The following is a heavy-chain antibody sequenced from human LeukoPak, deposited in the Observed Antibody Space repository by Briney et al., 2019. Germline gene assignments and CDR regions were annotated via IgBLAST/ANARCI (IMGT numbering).Heavy chain of an antibody. Sequence: PGGSQRLSCAASGLTFNSYPKSWVRHAPGRGLEWVALISNGGSKKYYADSVKGRFTVSRDNSKNTLFLQMNSLRTEDTAVYYCARDPVHLLILFDHWGQGTLVAVSS. CDR2: ISNGGSKK. J-gene: IGHJ4*02. D-gene: IGHD2/OR15-2a*01. CDR1: GLTFNSYP. V-gene: IGHV3-30-3*01. CDR3: ARDPVHLLILFDH.